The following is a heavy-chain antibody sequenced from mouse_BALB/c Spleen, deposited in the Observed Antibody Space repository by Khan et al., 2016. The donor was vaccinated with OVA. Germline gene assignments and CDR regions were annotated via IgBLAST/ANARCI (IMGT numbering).Heavy chain of an antibody. CDR2: IWTGGST. J-gene: IGHJ1*01. CDR3: ARYYGNYGWYFDV. Sequence: VELVESGPGLVAPSQSLSITCTVSGFSLTSYGVHWVRQPPGKGLEWLGVIWTGGSTNYNSALMSRMSISKDNFRSQVFLKMNSLQTDDTAMYYCARYYGNYGWYFDVWGAGTTVTVSS. V-gene: IGHV2-9*02. D-gene: IGHD2-1*01. CDR1: GFSLTSYG.